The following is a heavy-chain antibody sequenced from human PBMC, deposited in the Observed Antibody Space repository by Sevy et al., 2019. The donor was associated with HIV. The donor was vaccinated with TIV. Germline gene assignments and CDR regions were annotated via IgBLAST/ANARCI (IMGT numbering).Heavy chain of an antibody. CDR2: IKREGSEK. CDR3: ARDCNSATCLWGLDV. D-gene: IGHD1-26*01. Sequence: GGSLRLSCVASGFTFSNYWMSWVRQAPGKGLEWVANIKREGSEKYYVASVKGRFTISRDNDKTSLYLQMNSLRDEDTAVYYCARDCNSATCLWGLDVWGPGTTVTVSS. CDR1: GFTFSNYW. J-gene: IGHJ6*02. V-gene: IGHV3-7*03.